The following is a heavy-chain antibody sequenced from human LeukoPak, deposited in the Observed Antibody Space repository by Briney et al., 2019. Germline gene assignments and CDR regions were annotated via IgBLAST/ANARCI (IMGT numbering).Heavy chain of an antibody. J-gene: IGHJ4*02. D-gene: IGHD3-22*01. V-gene: IGHV5-51*01. CDR1: GYSFTTYW. Sequence: PGESLKISFKGSGYSFTTYWIGWVRQMPGRGLEWMGIIYPGDSDTRYSPSFQGQVTISADKSISTAYLQWSSLKASDTAMYYCATQFRDSSGYYSYYFDYWGQGTLVTVSS. CDR3: ATQFRDSSGYYSYYFDY. CDR2: IYPGDSDT.